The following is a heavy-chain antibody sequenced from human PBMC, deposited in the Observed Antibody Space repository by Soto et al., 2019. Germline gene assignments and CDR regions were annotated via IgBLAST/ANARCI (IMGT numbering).Heavy chain of an antibody. D-gene: IGHD3-9*01. J-gene: IGHJ3*02. V-gene: IGHV3-48*01. CDR3: ARDSEMRDDILTGYYMSLAFDI. CDR1: GFTFSSYS. Sequence: GGSLRLSCAASGFTFSSYSMNWVRQAPGKGLEWVSYISSSSSTIYYADSVKGRFTISRDNAKNSLYLQMNSLRAEDTAVYYCARDSEMRDDILTGYYMSLAFDIWGQGTMVTVSS. CDR2: ISSSSSTI.